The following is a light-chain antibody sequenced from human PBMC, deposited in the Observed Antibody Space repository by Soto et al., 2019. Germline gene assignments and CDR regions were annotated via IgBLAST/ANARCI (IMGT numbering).Light chain of an antibody. Sequence: QSALTQPASVSGSPGQSIAISCTGTSSDIGDYNYVSWYQQHPDKAPKLILYEVSNRPSGVSNRFSGSKSGNTASLTISGLQTEDGADYYCSSYTDNSTLVFGTGTKVTVL. V-gene: IGLV2-14*01. CDR3: SSYTDNSTLV. J-gene: IGLJ1*01. CDR1: SSDIGDYNY. CDR2: EVS.